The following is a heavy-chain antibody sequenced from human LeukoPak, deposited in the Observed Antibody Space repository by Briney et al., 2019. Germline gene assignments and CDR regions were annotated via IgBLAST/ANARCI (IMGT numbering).Heavy chain of an antibody. J-gene: IGHJ5*02. D-gene: IGHD4-17*01. Sequence: PGGSLRLSCAASGFTFSSYAMSWVRQAPRKGLEWVSAISGSGGSTYYADSVKGRFTISRDNSKNTLYLQMNSLRAEDTAVYYCAKDLKDYGDYMDWFDPWGQGTLVTVSS. CDR2: ISGSGGST. V-gene: IGHV3-23*01. CDR3: AKDLKDYGDYMDWFDP. CDR1: GFTFSSYA.